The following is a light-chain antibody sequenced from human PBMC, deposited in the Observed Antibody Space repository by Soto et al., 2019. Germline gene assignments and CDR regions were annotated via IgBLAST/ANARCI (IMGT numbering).Light chain of an antibody. CDR3: QHYAGIPRT. CDR1: QSVLLSSTNKNY. Sequence: DIVMTQSPDSLAVSLGKRATISCKSSQSVLLSSTNKNYLAWYQQKPGQPPKLLIYWASTRESGVPDRFSGSGSGTDFTLTISSLQAEDVAIYYCQHYAGIPRTFGQGTKVEIK. CDR2: WAS. J-gene: IGKJ1*01. V-gene: IGKV4-1*01.